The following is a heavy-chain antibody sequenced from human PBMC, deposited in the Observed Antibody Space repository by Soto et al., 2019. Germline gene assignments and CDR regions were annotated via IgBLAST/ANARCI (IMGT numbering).Heavy chain of an antibody. D-gene: IGHD1-1*01. CDR1: GASISGFY. CDR3: VRDGTKTLRDWFDP. V-gene: IGHV4-4*07. Sequence: QVQLQESGPGLVKPSETLSLTCTVSGASISGFYWSWIRKSAGKGLEWIGRIYATGTTDYNPSLKSRVMMSVDTSKKQFSLKLRPVTAADTAVYYCVRDGTKTLRDWFDPWGQGISVTVSS. J-gene: IGHJ5*02. CDR2: IYATGTT.